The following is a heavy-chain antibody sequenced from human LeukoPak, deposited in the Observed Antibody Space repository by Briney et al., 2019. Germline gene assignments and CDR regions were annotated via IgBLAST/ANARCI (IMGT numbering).Heavy chain of an antibody. V-gene: IGHV3-23*01. Sequence: PGGSLRLSCAASGFTFSSYAMSWVRQAPGKGLEWVSAISGSGDSTYYADSVKGRFTISRDNSKNTLYLQMNSLRAEDTAVYYCAKDGAVDTAMGFDYWGQGTLVTVSS. CDR3: AKDGAVDTAMGFDY. J-gene: IGHJ4*02. CDR2: ISGSGDST. D-gene: IGHD5-18*01. CDR1: GFTFSSYA.